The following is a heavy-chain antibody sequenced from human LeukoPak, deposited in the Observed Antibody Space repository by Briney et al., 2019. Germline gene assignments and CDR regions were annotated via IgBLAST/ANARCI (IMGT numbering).Heavy chain of an antibody. CDR3: ASITMVRIDY. Sequence: GGSLRLSCAASGFTFSSYGMHWVRRAPGKGLEWVAVISYDGSNKYYADSVKGRFTISRDNSKNTLYLQMNSLRAEDTAVYYCASITMVRIDYWGQGTLVTVSS. CDR2: ISYDGSNK. CDR1: GFTFSSYG. J-gene: IGHJ4*02. V-gene: IGHV3-30*19. D-gene: IGHD3-10*01.